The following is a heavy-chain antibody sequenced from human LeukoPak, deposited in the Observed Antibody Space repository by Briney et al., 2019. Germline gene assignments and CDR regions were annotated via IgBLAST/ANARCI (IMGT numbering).Heavy chain of an antibody. Sequence: PGGSLRLSCAASGFTFSSYWMSWVRQAPGKGLEWVANIKQDGSEKYYVDSVKGRFTISRDNSKNTLYLQMNSLRAEDTAVYYCARQGYGDFYHPYYYYGMDVWGQGTTVTVSS. V-gene: IGHV3-7*01. D-gene: IGHD4-17*01. CDR2: IKQDGSEK. CDR1: GFTFSSYW. J-gene: IGHJ6*02. CDR3: ARQGYGDFYHPYYYYGMDV.